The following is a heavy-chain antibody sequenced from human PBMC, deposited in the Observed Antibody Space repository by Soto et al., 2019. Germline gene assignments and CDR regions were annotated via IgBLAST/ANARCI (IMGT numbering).Heavy chain of an antibody. D-gene: IGHD4-4*01. CDR2: ISGSGGST. CDR1: GFTFSSYA. CDR3: AKGRRSKTVTTGGYAWFDP. Sequence: GGSLRLSCAASGFTFSSYAMSWVRQAPGKGLEWVSAISGSGGSTYYADSVKGRFTISRDNSKNALYLQMNSLRAEDTAVYYCAKGRRSKTVTTGGYAWFDPWGQGTLVTVSS. J-gene: IGHJ5*02. V-gene: IGHV3-23*01.